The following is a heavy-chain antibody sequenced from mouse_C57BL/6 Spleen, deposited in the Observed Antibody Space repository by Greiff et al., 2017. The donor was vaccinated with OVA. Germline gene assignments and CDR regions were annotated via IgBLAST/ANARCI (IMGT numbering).Heavy chain of an antibody. CDR3: ARGGGSYYFDY. J-gene: IGHJ2*01. CDR1: GYTFTSYW. CDR2: IDPSDSYT. V-gene: IGHV1-69*01. Sequence: VQLQQPGAELVMPGASVKLSCKASGYTFTSYWMHWVKQRPGQGLEWIGEIDPSDSYTNYNQKFKGKSTLTVDKSSSTAYMQLSSLTSEDSAVYYCARGGGSYYFDYWGQGTTLTVSS. D-gene: IGHD1-1*01.